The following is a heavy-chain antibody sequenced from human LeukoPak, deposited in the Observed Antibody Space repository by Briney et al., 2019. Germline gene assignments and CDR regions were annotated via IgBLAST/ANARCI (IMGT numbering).Heavy chain of an antibody. Sequence: PGGSLRLSCAASGFTFSSYWMSWVRQAPGKGLEWVANIKQDGSEEVYVDSVKGRFTISRDNAKNSLFLQMTTLRAEDTAVYYCTTERDGGPDHWGQGTLVTVSS. D-gene: IGHD4-23*01. V-gene: IGHV3-7*05. CDR3: TTERDGGPDH. CDR1: GFTFSSYW. J-gene: IGHJ4*02. CDR2: IKQDGSEE.